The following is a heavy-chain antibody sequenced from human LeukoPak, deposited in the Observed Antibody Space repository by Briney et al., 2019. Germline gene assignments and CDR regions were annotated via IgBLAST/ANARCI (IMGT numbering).Heavy chain of an antibody. J-gene: IGHJ3*02. CDR2: IIPILGIA. D-gene: IGHD5-18*01. CDR1: GGTFSSYA. Sequence: SVKVSCKASGGTFSSYAISWVRQAPGQGLEWMGRIIPILGIANYAQKFQGRVTITADKSTSTAYMELSSLRSEDTAVYYCARRRYSYGYFGAFDIWGQGTMVTVSS. CDR3: ARRRYSYGYFGAFDI. V-gene: IGHV1-69*04.